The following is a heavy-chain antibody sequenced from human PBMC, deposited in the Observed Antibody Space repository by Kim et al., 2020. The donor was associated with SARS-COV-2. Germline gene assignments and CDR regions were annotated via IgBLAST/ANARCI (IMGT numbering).Heavy chain of an antibody. CDR3: ARDQRWEPRVDY. Sequence: YYGDSVKGRFTISRDNAKNSLCLQMNSLRAEDTAVYYCARDQRWEPRVDYWGQGTLVTVSS. J-gene: IGHJ4*02. D-gene: IGHD1-26*01. V-gene: IGHV3-7*03.